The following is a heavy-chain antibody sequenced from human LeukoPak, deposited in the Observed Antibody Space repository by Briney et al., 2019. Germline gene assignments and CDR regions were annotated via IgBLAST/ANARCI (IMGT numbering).Heavy chain of an antibody. Sequence: SVKVSCKASGGTFSSYAISWVRQAPGRGLEWMGRIIPIFGPANYPQNFQGRVTISTDKSTTTVYMELSSLRFDDTAVYYCARDDRLWGGNPNMDVWGKGTTVTVS. CDR1: GGTFSSYA. D-gene: IGHD4-23*01. CDR2: IIPIFGPA. V-gene: IGHV1-69*05. CDR3: ARDDRLWGGNPNMDV. J-gene: IGHJ6*03.